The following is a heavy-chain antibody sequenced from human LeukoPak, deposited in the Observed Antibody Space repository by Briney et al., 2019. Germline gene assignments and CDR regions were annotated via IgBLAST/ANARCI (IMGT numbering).Heavy chain of an antibody. D-gene: IGHD5-24*01. CDR1: GYSFTSYW. CDR3: ARPPSRWLQFGAFDI. Sequence: GESLKISCKGSGYSFTSYWIGWVRQMPGKGLEWMGTIYAGDSDTRYSPSFQGQVTISADKSISTAYLQWSSLKASDTAMYYCARPPSRWLQFGAFDIWGQGTMVTVSS. J-gene: IGHJ3*02. V-gene: IGHV5-51*01. CDR2: IYAGDSDT.